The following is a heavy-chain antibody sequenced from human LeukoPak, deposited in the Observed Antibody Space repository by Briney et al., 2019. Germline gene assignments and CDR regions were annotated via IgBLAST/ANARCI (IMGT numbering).Heavy chain of an antibody. CDR3: ARDWTYSGSHGSFDY. Sequence: SETLSLTCTVSGYSISSGYYWGWIRQPPGKGLEGIGSIYHSGSTYYNPSLKSRVTISVDTSKNQFSLKLSSVTAADTAVYYCARDWTYSGSHGSFDYWGRGTLVTVSS. V-gene: IGHV4-38-2*02. J-gene: IGHJ4*02. D-gene: IGHD5-12*01. CDR2: IYHSGST. CDR1: GYSISSGYY.